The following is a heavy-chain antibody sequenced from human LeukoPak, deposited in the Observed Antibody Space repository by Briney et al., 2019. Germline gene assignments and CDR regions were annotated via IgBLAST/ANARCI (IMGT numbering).Heavy chain of an antibody. J-gene: IGHJ5*02. CDR1: GGSISSYY. Sequence: SETLSLTCTVSGGSISSYYWSWIRQPPGKGLEWIGCIYYSESTNYNPSLKSRVTISVDTSKNQFSLKLSSVTAADTAVYYCARLGGDYGDYGWFDPWGQGTLVTVSS. CDR3: ARLGGDYGDYGWFDP. D-gene: IGHD4-17*01. CDR2: IYYSEST. V-gene: IGHV4-59*01.